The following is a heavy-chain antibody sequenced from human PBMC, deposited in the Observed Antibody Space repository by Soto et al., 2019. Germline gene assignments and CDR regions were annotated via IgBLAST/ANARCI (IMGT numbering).Heavy chain of an antibody. Sequence: SETLSLTCTVSGGSISSYYWSWILQPPGKGLEWIGYIYYSGSTNYNPSLKSRVTISVDTSKNQFSLKLSSVTAADTAVYYCARVWLGCCRGGSCQDYWGQGTLVTVSS. D-gene: IGHD2-15*01. CDR3: ARVWLGCCRGGSCQDY. CDR2: IYYSGST. CDR1: GGSISSYY. V-gene: IGHV4-59*01. J-gene: IGHJ4*02.